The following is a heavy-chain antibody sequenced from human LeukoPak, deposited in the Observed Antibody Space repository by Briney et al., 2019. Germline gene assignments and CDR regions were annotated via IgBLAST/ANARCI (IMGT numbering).Heavy chain of an antibody. CDR3: ATLRRNFDWLLPSYYYYYMDV. Sequence: ETLSLTCTVSGGSISSYYWSWIRQPPGKGLEWIGYIYYSGSTNYNPSLKSRVTISVDTSKNQFSLKLSSVTAADTAVYYCATLRRNFDWLLPSYYYYYMDVWGKGTTVTISS. V-gene: IGHV4-59*12. J-gene: IGHJ6*03. D-gene: IGHD3-9*01. CDR1: GGSISSYY. CDR2: IYYSGST.